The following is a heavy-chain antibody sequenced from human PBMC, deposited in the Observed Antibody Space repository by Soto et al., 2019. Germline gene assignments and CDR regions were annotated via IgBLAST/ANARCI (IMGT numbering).Heavy chain of an antibody. Sequence: QVQLVQSGAEVKKPGSSVKVSCKASGGTFSSYAISWVRQAPGQGLEWMGGIIPIFGTANYAQKFQGRVTITADESTSTAYMELSSLRSEDTAVYYCARDGYYDSSGYYPKAFFFDYWGQGTLVTVSS. D-gene: IGHD3-22*01. CDR3: ARDGYYDSSGYYPKAFFFDY. CDR2: IIPIFGTA. J-gene: IGHJ4*02. CDR1: GGTFSSYA. V-gene: IGHV1-69*12.